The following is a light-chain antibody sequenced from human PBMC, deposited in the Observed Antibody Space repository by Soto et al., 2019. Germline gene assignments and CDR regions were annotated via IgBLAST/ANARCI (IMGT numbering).Light chain of an antibody. J-gene: IGLJ1*01. CDR2: EVS. Sequence: QPVLTQPPSASGSPGQSVTISCTRTSSDVGGYNYVSWYQQHPGKAPKPMIYEVSKRPSGVPDRFSGSKSGNTASLTVSGLQAEDEADYYCSSYAGSNNFVFGTG. V-gene: IGLV2-8*01. CDR1: SSDVGGYNY. CDR3: SSYAGSNNFV.